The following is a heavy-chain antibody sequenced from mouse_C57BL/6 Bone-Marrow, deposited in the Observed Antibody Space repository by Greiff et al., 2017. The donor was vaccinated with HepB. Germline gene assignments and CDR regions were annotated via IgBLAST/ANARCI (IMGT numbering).Heavy chain of an antibody. CDR1: GFTFSRYT. Sequence: EVKLVESGGGLVKPGGSLKLSCAASGFTFSRYTMSWVRQTPEKRLEWVATISGGGGNTYYPDSVKGRFTISRDNAKNTLYLQMSSLRSEDTALYYWARPQTALAYWGQGTLVTVSA. CDR3: ARPQTALAY. D-gene: IGHD3-2*01. V-gene: IGHV5-9*01. CDR2: ISGGGGNT. J-gene: IGHJ3*01.